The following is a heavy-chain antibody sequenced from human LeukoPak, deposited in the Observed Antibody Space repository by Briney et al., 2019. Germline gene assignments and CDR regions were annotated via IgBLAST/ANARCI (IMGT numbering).Heavy chain of an antibody. Sequence: SVKVSCKASGGTFSSYAISWVRQAPGQGLEWMGRIIPIFGIANYAQKFQGRVTITADKSTSTAYMGLSSLRSEDTAVYYCAGMATPFLDYWGQGTLVTVSS. V-gene: IGHV1-69*04. D-gene: IGHD5-24*01. CDR3: AGMATPFLDY. CDR1: GGTFSSYA. CDR2: IIPIFGIA. J-gene: IGHJ4*02.